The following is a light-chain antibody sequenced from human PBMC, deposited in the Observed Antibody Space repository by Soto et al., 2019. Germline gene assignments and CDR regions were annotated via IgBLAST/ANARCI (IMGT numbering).Light chain of an antibody. CDR1: SSDFGGYPY. CDR3: TSYTSSSTLDV. J-gene: IGLJ1*01. V-gene: IGLV2-14*01. Sequence: QSVLTQPASVSGSPGQSITISCTGTSSDFGGYPYVSWYQQHPGKAPKLMIYDVDNRPSGVSNRFSGSKSGNTASLTISGLQAEDEADYYCTSYTSSSTLDVFGTGTRSPS. CDR2: DVD.